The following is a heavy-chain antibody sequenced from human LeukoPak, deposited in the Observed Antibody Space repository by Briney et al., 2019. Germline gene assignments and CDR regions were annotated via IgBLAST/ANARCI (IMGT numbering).Heavy chain of an antibody. CDR1: GFTFSHYS. V-gene: IGHV3-21*01. CDR3: ARVMMGATVTTFHYYCMDV. D-gene: IGHD4-11*01. Sequence: GSLRLSCAACGFTFSHYSIDWVRQAPGKGLERVASITSSSSHIYYADSVKGRFTISRDNAKNELYLQMNSLRAEDTAIYYCARVMMGATVTTFHYYCMDVWGKGTTVTVSS. CDR2: ITSSSSHI. J-gene: IGHJ6*03.